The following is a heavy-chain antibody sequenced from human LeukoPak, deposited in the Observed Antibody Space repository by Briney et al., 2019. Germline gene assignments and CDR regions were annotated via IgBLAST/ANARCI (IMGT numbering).Heavy chain of an antibody. Sequence: PGGSLRLSCAASGFTFSSYAMHWVRQAPGKGLEWVAVISYDGSNKYYADSVKGRFTISRDNSKNTLYLQMNSLRAEDTAVYYCARERRRVDAFDIWGQGTMVTVSS. J-gene: IGHJ3*02. CDR2: ISYDGSNK. V-gene: IGHV3-30-3*01. CDR1: GFTFSSYA. CDR3: ARERRRVDAFDI. D-gene: IGHD6-25*01.